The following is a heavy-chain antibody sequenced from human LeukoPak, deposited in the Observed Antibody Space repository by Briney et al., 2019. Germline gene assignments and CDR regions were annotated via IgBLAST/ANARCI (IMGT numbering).Heavy chain of an antibody. Sequence: ASVKVSCKASGYTFTSYGISWVRQAPRQGLEWMGWISAYNGNTNYAQKLQGRVTMTTDTSTSTAYMELRSLRSDDTAVYYCAKISGSYYYYYYMDVWGKGTTVTVSS. CDR3: AKISGSYYYYYYMDV. CDR2: ISAYNGNT. J-gene: IGHJ6*03. CDR1: GYTFTSYG. D-gene: IGHD2-15*01. V-gene: IGHV1-18*01.